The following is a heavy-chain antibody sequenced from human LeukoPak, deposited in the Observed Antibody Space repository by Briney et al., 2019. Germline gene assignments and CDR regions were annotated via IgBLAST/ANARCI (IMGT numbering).Heavy chain of an antibody. J-gene: IGHJ4*02. CDR2: IYHSGST. D-gene: IGHD2-2*01. CDR1: GHSIINSYY. V-gene: IGHV4-38-2*02. CDR3: ALGGEYCSSTSCYPLFDY. Sequence: PSETLSLTCTVSGHSIINSYYWGWIRQPPGKGLEWIGSIYHSGSTYYNPSLRSRVTISVDTSKNQFSLKLNSVTAADTAVYYCALGGEYCSSTSCYPLFDYWGQGTLVTVSS.